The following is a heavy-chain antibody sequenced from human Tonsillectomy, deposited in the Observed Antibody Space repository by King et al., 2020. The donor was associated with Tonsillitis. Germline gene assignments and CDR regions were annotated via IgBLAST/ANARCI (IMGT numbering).Heavy chain of an antibody. CDR1: GFTFSSSS. Sequence: DVQLVESGGGLVQPGGSLRLSCAASGFTFSSSSMNWVRQAPGKGLAWVANINPDGSEKNYVDSVKGRFTIPRDNAKNSLYLQMNSLRAEDTAVFYCVRRGGSGWPFGSWGQGTLVTVSS. V-gene: IGHV3-7*01. D-gene: IGHD6-19*01. J-gene: IGHJ4*02. CDR3: VRRGGSGWPFGS. CDR2: INPDGSEK.